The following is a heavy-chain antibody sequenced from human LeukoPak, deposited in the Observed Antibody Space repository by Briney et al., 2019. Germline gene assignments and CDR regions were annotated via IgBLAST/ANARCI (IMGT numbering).Heavy chain of an antibody. J-gene: IGHJ4*02. CDR3: AGGSGYYYFDY. CDR1: GGPFSSYY. D-gene: IGHD3-22*01. V-gene: IGHV4-59*01. Sequence: SETLSLTCAVYGGPFSSYYWSWIRQPPGKGLEWIGYIYYSGSTNYNPSLKSRVTISVDTSKNQFSLKLSSVTAADTAVYYCAGGSGYYYFDYWGQGTLVTVSS. CDR2: IYYSGST.